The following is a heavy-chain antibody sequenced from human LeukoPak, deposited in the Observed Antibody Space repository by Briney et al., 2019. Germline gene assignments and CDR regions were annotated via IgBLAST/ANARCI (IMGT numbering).Heavy chain of an antibody. Sequence: PGRSLRLSCAASGFTFSSYGMHWVRQAPGKGLEWMAVIWYDGSNKYYADSVKGRFTISRDNSKNTLYLQMNSLRAEDTAVYYCARGDYGGGKYYYYYYGMDVWGQGTTVTVSS. CDR3: ARGDYGGGKYYYYYYGMDV. CDR1: GFTFSSYG. D-gene: IGHD4-23*01. CDR2: IWYDGSNK. V-gene: IGHV3-33*01. J-gene: IGHJ6*02.